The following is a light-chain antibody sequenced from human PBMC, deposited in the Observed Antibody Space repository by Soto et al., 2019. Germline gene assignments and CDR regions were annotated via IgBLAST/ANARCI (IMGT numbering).Light chain of an antibody. CDR3: MQALQTPYT. CDR2: LTF. J-gene: IGKJ2*01. Sequence: DIVMTQSPLSLPVTPGEPASISCRSSQSLLHSDGYTYMDWYLQKPGQSPQVLIYLTFNRASGVPDRLSGSGSGTDFTLKISRVEAADAGVYYGMQALQTPYTFGQGTKLEIK. V-gene: IGKV2-28*01. CDR1: QSLLHSDGYTY.